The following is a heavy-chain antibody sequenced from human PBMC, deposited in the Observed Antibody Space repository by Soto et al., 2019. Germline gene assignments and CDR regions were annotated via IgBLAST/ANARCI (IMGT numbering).Heavy chain of an antibody. Sequence: GGSLSLSCAASGFTFDDYAMHWVRQAPGKGLEWVSGISWNSGSIGYADSVKGRFTISRDNAKNSLYLQMNSLRAEDTALYYCAKGEYQLLSDLDYWGQGTLVTVSS. D-gene: IGHD2-2*01. CDR3: AKGEYQLLSDLDY. CDR2: ISWNSGSI. J-gene: IGHJ4*02. CDR1: GFTFDDYA. V-gene: IGHV3-9*01.